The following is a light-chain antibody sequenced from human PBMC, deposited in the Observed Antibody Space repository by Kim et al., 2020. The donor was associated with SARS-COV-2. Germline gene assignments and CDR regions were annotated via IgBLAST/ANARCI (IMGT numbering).Light chain of an antibody. CDR2: GAS. J-gene: IGKJ5*01. Sequence: AAVGDRVTINCRAGQDIRNDVGWYQQKPGSDPKRLSYGASSLQSGVPSRFSGSGSGTEFTLTISSVQPEYFAAYFGLQHSTYPIAFGQGTRLEIK. CDR1: QDIRND. V-gene: IGKV1-17*01. CDR3: LQHSTYPIA.